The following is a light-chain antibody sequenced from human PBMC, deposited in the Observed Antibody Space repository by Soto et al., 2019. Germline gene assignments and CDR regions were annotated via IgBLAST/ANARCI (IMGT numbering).Light chain of an antibody. J-gene: IGKJ1*01. CDR3: QQYGSLSWT. Sequence: EIVLTQSPATLSLSPGERATLCCMASQSVSSSYLAWYQQKPGQAPRLLIYGASKRATGIPDRFSGSGSGTDFTLTISRLEPEDFAVYYCQQYGSLSWTFGQGTRWIS. CDR2: GAS. V-gene: IGKV3-20*01. CDR1: QSVSSSY.